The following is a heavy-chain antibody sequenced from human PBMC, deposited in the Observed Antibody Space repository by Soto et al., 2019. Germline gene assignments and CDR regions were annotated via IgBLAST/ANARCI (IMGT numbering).Heavy chain of an antibody. J-gene: IGHJ4*02. D-gene: IGHD2-21*02. CDR3: ARDAYCGGDCYPGYFDY. CDR2: ISYDGSNK. V-gene: IGHV3-30-3*01. CDR1: GFTFSSYA. Sequence: QVQLVESGGGVVQPGRSLRLSCAASGFTFSSYAMHWVRQAPGKGLEWVAVISYDGSNKYYADFVKGRFTISRDNSKNTLYLQMNSLRAEDTAVYYCARDAYCGGDCYPGYFDYWGQGTLVTVSS.